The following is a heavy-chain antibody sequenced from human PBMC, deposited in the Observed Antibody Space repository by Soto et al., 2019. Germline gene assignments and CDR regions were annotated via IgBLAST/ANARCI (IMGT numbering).Heavy chain of an antibody. V-gene: IGHV4-59*01. CDR2: FYYSGST. Sequence: SETLSLTCTVSGGSISSYYWSWIRQPPGKGLEWIGYFYYSGSTNYNPSLKSRVTISVDTSKNQFSLKLSSVTAADTAVYYCASMYYYGSGSYYGVFDYWGQGTLVTVSS. CDR3: ASMYYYGSGSYYGVFDY. J-gene: IGHJ4*02. CDR1: GGSISSYY. D-gene: IGHD3-10*01.